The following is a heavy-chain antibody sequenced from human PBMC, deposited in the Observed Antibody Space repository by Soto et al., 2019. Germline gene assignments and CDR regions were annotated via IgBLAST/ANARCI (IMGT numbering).Heavy chain of an antibody. V-gene: IGHV4-34*01. J-gene: IGHJ3*02. CDR1: GGSFSGYY. Sequence: SETLSLTCAVYGGSFSGYYWSWIRQPPGKGLEWIGEINHSGSTNYNPSLKSRFTISVDTSKNQFSLKVSSVTAADTAVYYCARGEYSSSPPHSDAFDIWGQGTMVTVSS. D-gene: IGHD6-6*01. CDR3: ARGEYSSSPPHSDAFDI. CDR2: INHSGST.